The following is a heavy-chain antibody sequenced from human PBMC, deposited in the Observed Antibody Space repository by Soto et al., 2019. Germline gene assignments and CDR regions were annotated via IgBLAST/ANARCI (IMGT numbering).Heavy chain of an antibody. V-gene: IGHV6-1*01. D-gene: IGHD3-16*01. CDR2: TYYRSKWIH. CDR3: AGVVWFRGMDV. Sequence: SQTLSLTWDISGDSVSSSSAAWNWIRQSPSRGLEWLGRTYYRSKWIHEDTVSMESGIAISPDRSKNQFSLHIYSVTPEDTAVYYCAGVVWFRGMDVWGQGTPVTVS. J-gene: IGHJ6*02. CDR1: GDSVSSSSAA.